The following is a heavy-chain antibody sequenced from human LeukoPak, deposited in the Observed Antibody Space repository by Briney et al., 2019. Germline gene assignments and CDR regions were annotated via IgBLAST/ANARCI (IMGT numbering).Heavy chain of an antibody. J-gene: IGHJ4*02. CDR3: AKDKYSSGWWAMDY. V-gene: IGHV3-30*18. D-gene: IGHD6-19*01. CDR1: AFTFSSYG. Sequence: GGSLRLSCAASAFTFSSYGMHWVRQAPGKGLEWVAVISYDGSNKYYADSVKGRFTISRDNSKNTLYLQMNSLRAEDTAVYYCAKDKYSSGWWAMDYWGQGTLVTVSS. CDR2: ISYDGSNK.